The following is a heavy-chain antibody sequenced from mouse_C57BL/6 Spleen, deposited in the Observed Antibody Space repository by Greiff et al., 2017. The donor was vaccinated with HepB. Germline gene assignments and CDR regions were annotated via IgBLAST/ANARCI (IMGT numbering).Heavy chain of an antibody. J-gene: IGHJ3*01. CDR3: ARAYYDYDGASWFAY. CDR2: IYPGSGST. CDR1: GYTFTSYW. V-gene: IGHV1-55*01. Sequence: QVHVKQPGAELVKPGASVKMSCKASGYTFTSYWITWVKQRPGQGLEWIGDIYPGSGSTNYNEKFKSKATLTVDTSSSTAYMQLSSLTSEDSAVYYCARAYYDYDGASWFAYWGQGTLVTVSA. D-gene: IGHD2-4*01.